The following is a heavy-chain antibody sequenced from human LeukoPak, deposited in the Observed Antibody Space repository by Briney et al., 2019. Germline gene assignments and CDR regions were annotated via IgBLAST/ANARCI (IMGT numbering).Heavy chain of an antibody. D-gene: IGHD5-18*01. CDR2: IDGPGRIT. Sequence: GGSLRLSCAASGLTFRLYGMSWVRQTPGKGLQWVSTIDGPGRITLYADSVKGRFTISRDSSKNTMYLQMSSLRAEDTALYYCAKAQAGGFNYGPFDYWGQGSLVTVSS. V-gene: IGHV3-23*01. CDR3: AKAQAGGFNYGPFDY. CDR1: GLTFRLYG. J-gene: IGHJ4*02.